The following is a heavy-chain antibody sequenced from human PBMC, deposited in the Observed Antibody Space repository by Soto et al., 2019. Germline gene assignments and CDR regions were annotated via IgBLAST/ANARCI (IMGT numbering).Heavy chain of an antibody. V-gene: IGHV3-21*01. CDR1: GFAINNYG. CDR2: ISKSDYT. CDR3: AREDSIIIPDVSDF. J-gene: IGHJ4*02. D-gene: IGHD3-22*01. Sequence: GRSLRLSCTVSGFAINNYGSSWVLQTPGKGLEWVWSISKSDYTYYSDSVKGRFTISRDNAKNSVSLQMNTLRVEDTAVYYCAREDSIIIPDVSDFWGQGTLVTVSS.